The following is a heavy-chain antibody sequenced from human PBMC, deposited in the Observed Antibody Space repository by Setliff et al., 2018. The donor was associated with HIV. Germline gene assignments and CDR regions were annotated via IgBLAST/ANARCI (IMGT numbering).Heavy chain of an antibody. J-gene: IGHJ5*01. Sequence: SETLSLTCTVSGDSISTRSFSWGWVRQPPGKRPEWIGTINYTGGTFYNPSLKSRVTISADTSTNQFSLKLNSVTAADTAVYYCARRVLQDSTITSSNWCDSWGQGTLVTVSS. CDR1: GDSISTRSFS. V-gene: IGHV4-39*01. CDR2: INYTGGT. CDR3: ARRVLQDSTITSSNWCDS. D-gene: IGHD2-2*01.